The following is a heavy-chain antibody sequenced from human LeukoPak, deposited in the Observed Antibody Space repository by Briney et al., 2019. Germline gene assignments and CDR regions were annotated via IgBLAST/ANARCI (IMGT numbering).Heavy chain of an antibody. CDR3: ARAGVTGEGLDY. Sequence: ASVKVSCKASGYTFTSYGISWVRQAPGQGLEWMGWINGNSGGTNYAQKFQGRVTMTQDTSIITAYMELSNLRSDDTAVYYCARAGVTGEGLDYWGQGTLVTVSS. CDR2: INGNSGGT. CDR1: GYTFTSYG. J-gene: IGHJ4*02. V-gene: IGHV1-2*02. D-gene: IGHD7-27*01.